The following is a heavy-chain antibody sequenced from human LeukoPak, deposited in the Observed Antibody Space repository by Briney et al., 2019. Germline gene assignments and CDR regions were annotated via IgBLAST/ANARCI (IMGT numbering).Heavy chain of an antibody. CDR3: ARSYYFYYYMDV. J-gene: IGHJ6*03. CDR1: GGSIGNYNYY. V-gene: IGHV4-39*07. Sequence: PSETLSLTCSVSGGSIGNYNYYWGWIRQPPGKGLEYIGSFFYGGTTYTYYNPSLKSQVTISLDTSNNQLSLKLRSVTAADTAVYYCARSYYFYYYMDVWDKGTTVTVSS. CDR2: FFYGGTTYT.